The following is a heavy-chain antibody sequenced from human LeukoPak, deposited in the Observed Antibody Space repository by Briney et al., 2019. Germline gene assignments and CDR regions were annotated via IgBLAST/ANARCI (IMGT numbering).Heavy chain of an antibody. D-gene: IGHD6-6*01. CDR2: ISGLGGNT. Sequence: GFLRLSRAASGFTLKSYSIDWGPQGPRKGPEWVSTISGLGGNTNYADSVKGRFTISRDNSENTLYLQMNSLRAEDTAVYYCARREYSSSPDYWGQGTLVTVSS. V-gene: IGHV3-23*01. CDR1: GFTLKSYS. J-gene: IGHJ4*02. CDR3: ARREYSSSPDY.